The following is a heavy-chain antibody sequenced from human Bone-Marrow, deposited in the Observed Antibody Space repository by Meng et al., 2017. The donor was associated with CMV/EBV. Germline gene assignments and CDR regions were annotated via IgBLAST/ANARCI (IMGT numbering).Heavy chain of an antibody. D-gene: IGHD3-16*01. CDR1: GFTFSSYA. J-gene: IGHJ4*02. Sequence: GESLKISCAASGFTFSSYAMSWVRQAPGKGLEWVSAISGSGGSTYYADSVKGRFTISRDNSKNTLYLQMNSLRAEDTAVYYCAKDLGLLLRVFDYWGQGILVTIYS. V-gene: IGHV3-23*01. CDR2: ISGSGGST. CDR3: AKDLGLLLRVFDY.